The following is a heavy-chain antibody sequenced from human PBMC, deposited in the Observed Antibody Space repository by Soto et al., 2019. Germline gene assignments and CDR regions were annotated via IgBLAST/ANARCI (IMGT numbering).Heavy chain of an antibody. J-gene: IGHJ4*02. CDR2: IYYSGST. CDR3: ASVPHKPDTNPFYYFDY. V-gene: IGHV4-31*03. Sequence: KASETLSLTCTVSGGSISSGGYYWSWIRQHPGKGLEWIGYIYYSGSTYYNPSLKSRVTISVDTSKNQFSLKLSSVTAADTAVYYCASVPHKPDTNPFYYFDYWGQGTLVTVSS. D-gene: IGHD2-8*01. CDR1: GGSISSGGYY.